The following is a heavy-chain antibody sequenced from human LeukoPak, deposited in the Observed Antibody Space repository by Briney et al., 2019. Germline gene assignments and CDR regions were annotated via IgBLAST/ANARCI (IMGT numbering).Heavy chain of an antibody. D-gene: IGHD6-13*01. J-gene: IGHJ4*02. CDR1: GFTFSSYS. CDR3: ARFAAAGTYFDY. Sequence: GGSLRLSCAASGFTFSSYSMNWVRQAPEKGLEWVSSISSSSSYIYYADSVKGRFTISRDNAKNSLYLQMNSLRAEDTAVYYCARFAAAGTYFDYWGQGTLVTVSS. V-gene: IGHV3-21*01. CDR2: ISSSSSYI.